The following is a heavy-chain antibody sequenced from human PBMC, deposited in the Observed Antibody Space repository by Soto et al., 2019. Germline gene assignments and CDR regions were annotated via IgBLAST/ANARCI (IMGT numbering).Heavy chain of an antibody. CDR3: ARVADYYDSSGYSWKYYFDY. CDR2: IYYSGST. D-gene: IGHD3-22*01. Sequence: PSETLSLTCTVSGGSISSYYWSWIRQPPGKGLDWIGYIYYSGSTNYNPSLKSRVTISVDTSKNQFSLKLSSVTAADTAVYYCARVADYYDSSGYSWKYYFDYWGQGTLVTVSS. J-gene: IGHJ4*02. V-gene: IGHV4-59*01. CDR1: GGSISSYY.